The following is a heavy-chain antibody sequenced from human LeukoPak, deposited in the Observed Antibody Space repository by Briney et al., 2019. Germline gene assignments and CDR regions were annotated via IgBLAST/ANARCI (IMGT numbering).Heavy chain of an antibody. CDR3: ARENSGSYREFDY. D-gene: IGHD1-26*01. V-gene: IGHV4-4*07. CDR1: GGSISSYY. J-gene: IGHJ4*02. Sequence: SETLSLTCTVSGGSISSYYWSWIRQPAGKGLEWIGRIYTSGSTNYNASLKSRVSMSVDTSRNQFSLKLSSVTAADTAVFYCARENSGSYREFDYWGQGTLVTVSS. CDR2: IYTSGST.